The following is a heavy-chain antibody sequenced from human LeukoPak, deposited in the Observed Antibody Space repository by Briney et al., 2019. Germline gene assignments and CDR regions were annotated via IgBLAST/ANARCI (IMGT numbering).Heavy chain of an antibody. CDR3: ARDLSPVSIAAAAYYYMDV. J-gene: IGHJ6*03. V-gene: IGHV1-46*01. CDR2: INPSGGST. CDR1: GYTFTGYY. Sequence: ASVKVSCKASGYTFTGYYMHWVRQAPGQGLEWMGIINPSGGSTSYAQKFQGRVTMTRDMSTSTVYMELSSLRSEDTAVYYCARDLSPVSIAAAAYYYMDVWGKGTTVTVSS. D-gene: IGHD6-13*01.